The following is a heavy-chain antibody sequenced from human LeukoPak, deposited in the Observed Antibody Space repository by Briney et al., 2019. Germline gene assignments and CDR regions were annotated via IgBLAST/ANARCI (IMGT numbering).Heavy chain of an antibody. D-gene: IGHD3-10*01. Sequence: PSETLSLTCTVSGGSISSSSYYWGWIRQPPGKGLEWIGSIYYSGSTYYNPSLKSRVTISVDTSKNQFSLKLSSVTAADTAVYYCARQLNYYGSGSLDAFDIWGQGTMVTVSS. CDR3: ARQLNYYGSGSLDAFDI. CDR1: GGSISSSSYY. V-gene: IGHV4-39*01. J-gene: IGHJ3*02. CDR2: IYYSGST.